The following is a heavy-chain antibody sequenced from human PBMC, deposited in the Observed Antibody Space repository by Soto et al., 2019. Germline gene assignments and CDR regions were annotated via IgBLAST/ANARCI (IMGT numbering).Heavy chain of an antibody. Sequence: QVQLVESGGGVVQPGRSLRLSCAASGFTFSSYAMHWVRQAPGKGLEWVAVISYDGSNKYYADSVKGRFTISRDNSKNTLYLQMNSLRDEDTAVYYCARDRVYSSSSVDYWGQGTLVTVSS. CDR2: ISYDGSNK. CDR1: GFTFSSYA. V-gene: IGHV3-30-3*01. D-gene: IGHD6-13*01. CDR3: ARDRVYSSSSVDY. J-gene: IGHJ4*02.